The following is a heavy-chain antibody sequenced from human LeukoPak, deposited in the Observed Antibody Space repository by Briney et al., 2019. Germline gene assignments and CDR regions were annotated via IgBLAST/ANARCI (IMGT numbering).Heavy chain of an antibody. Sequence: ASVKVSCKVSGYTLTELSMHWVRQAPGKGLEWMGGFDPEDGETIYAQKFQGRVTMTEDTSTDTAYMELSSLRSEDTAVYYCATNGICSGGSCYYLPFDYWGQGTLVTVS. D-gene: IGHD2-15*01. V-gene: IGHV1-24*01. CDR3: ATNGICSGGSCYYLPFDY. J-gene: IGHJ4*02. CDR1: GYTLTELS. CDR2: FDPEDGET.